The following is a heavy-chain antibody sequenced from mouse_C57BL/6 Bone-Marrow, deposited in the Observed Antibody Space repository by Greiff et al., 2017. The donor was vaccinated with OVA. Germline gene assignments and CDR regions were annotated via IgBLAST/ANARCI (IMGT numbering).Heavy chain of an antibody. CDR3: APYGNYRYYAMDY. D-gene: IGHD2-1*01. Sequence: VHVKQSGPELVKPGASVKISCKASGYSFTDYNMNWVKQSNGKSLEWIGVINPNYGTTSYNQKFKGKATLTVDQSSSTAYMQLNSLTSEDSAVYYCAPYGNYRYYAMDYWGQGTSVTVSS. J-gene: IGHJ4*01. V-gene: IGHV1-39*01. CDR1: GYSFTDYN. CDR2: INPNYGTT.